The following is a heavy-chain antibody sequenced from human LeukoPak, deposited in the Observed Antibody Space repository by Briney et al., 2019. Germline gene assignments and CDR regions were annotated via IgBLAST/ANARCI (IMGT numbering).Heavy chain of an antibody. D-gene: IGHD3-22*01. CDR1: GGSISSYY. V-gene: IGHV4-59*01. Sequence: SETLSLTCTVSGGSISSYYWSWIRQPPGKGLEWIGYIYYSGSTNYNPSLKSRVTISVDTSKNQFSLKLSSVTAADTAVYYCARDISISSGYPNYYGMDVWGQGTTVTVSS. CDR3: ARDISISSGYPNYYGMDV. J-gene: IGHJ6*02. CDR2: IYYSGST.